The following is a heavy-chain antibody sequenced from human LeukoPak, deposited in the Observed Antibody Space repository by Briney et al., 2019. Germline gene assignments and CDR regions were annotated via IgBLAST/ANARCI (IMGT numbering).Heavy chain of an antibody. Sequence: GGSLRLSCAASGFTFSSYAMHWVRQAPGKGLEWVAVISYDGSNKYYADSVKGRFTISRDNSKNTLSLQMNSLRAEDTAVYYCAKDGDWGQGTLVTVSS. CDR2: ISYDGSNK. J-gene: IGHJ4*02. CDR1: GFTFSSYA. V-gene: IGHV3-30-3*01. CDR3: AKDGD.